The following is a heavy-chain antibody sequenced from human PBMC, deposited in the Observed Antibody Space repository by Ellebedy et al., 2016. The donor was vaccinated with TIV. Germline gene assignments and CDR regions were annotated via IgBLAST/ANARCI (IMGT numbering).Heavy chain of an antibody. CDR2: ISAYNGNT. D-gene: IGHD1-14*01. V-gene: IGHV1-18*04. Sequence: AASVKVSCKTSGYTFIDYHIHWVRQAPGQGLEWMGWISAYNGNTYYAQKLQSRVTLTIDTSTSTAYMELRSLRSDDTALYYCATKGAELTALGFWGQGTLVTVSS. CDR1: GYTFIDYH. CDR3: ATKGAELTALGF. J-gene: IGHJ4*02.